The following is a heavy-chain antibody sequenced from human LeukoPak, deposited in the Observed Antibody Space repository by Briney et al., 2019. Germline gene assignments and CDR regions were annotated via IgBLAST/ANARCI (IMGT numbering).Heavy chain of an antibody. J-gene: IGHJ4*02. V-gene: IGHV3-53*01. CDR2: IYSGGST. CDR1: GLTVGSNY. CDR3: ARVFYGGTIDS. D-gene: IGHD4-23*01. Sequence: GGSPRLSCAASGLTVGSNYMSWVRQAPGKGLEWVSVIYSGGSTYYADSVKGRFTISRDNSKNTLYLQMNSLRAEDSAVYYCARVFYGGTIDSWGRGTLVTVSS.